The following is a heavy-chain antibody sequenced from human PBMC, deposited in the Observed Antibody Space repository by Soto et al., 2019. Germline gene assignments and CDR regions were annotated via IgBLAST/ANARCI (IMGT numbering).Heavy chain of an antibody. CDR1: GFTFSSYS. D-gene: IGHD6-25*01. J-gene: IGHJ6*02. Sequence: EVQLVESGGGLVKPGGSLRLSCAASGFTFSSYSMNWVRQAPEKGLEWVSSISSSSSYIYYADSVKGRFTISRDNAKNSLYLQMNSLRAEDTAVYYCARMGSQRYYYYGMDVWGQGTTVTVSS. V-gene: IGHV3-21*01. CDR3: ARMGSQRYYYYGMDV. CDR2: ISSSSSYI.